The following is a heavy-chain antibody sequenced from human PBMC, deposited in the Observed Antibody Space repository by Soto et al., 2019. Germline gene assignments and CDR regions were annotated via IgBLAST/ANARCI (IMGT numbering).Heavy chain of an antibody. J-gene: IGHJ3*02. CDR1: GYSFTKYW. D-gene: IGHD5-12*01. CDR3: ARHNKNGYTFVTFDI. CDR2: IYPDESDT. Sequence: GESLKISCKGSGYSFTKYWIGWVRQMPGKGLEWMAIIYPDESDTRYSPSFQGQVTISADNSISTAYLQWSSLKASDTAMYYCARHNKNGYTFVTFDIWGQGTMVTVSS. V-gene: IGHV5-51*01.